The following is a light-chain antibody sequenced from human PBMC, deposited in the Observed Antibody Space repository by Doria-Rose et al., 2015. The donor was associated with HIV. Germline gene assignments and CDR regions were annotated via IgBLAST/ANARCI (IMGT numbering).Light chain of an antibody. J-gene: IGKJ1*01. V-gene: IGKV3-20*01. CDR1: QSFSSTY. Sequence: TQSPGTLSLSPGERATLSCRASQSFSSTYLAWYQQKPGQAPSLLIYDGSTRATGIPDRFSASGSGTDFTITINGLEPEDFALYYCRQYGTSWTFGQGTKVEI. CDR2: DGS. CDR3: RQYGTSWT.